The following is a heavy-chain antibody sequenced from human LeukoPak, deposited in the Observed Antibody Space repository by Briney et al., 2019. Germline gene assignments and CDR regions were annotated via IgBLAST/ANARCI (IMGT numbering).Heavy chain of an antibody. CDR1: GYTFTSYG. D-gene: IGHD3-10*01. V-gene: IGHV1-18*04. CDR2: ISAYNGNT. J-gene: IGHJ4*02. Sequence: ASVKVSCKASGYTFTSYGISGVRQAPGQGLEWVGWISAYNGNTNYAQKLQGRVTMTTDTSTSTGYMELRSLRSDDTAVYYCARGSVRITMVRGVIRALGYWGQGTLVTVSS. CDR3: ARGSVRITMVRGVIRALGY.